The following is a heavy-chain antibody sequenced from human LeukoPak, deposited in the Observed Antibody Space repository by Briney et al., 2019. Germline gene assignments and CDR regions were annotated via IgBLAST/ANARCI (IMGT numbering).Heavy chain of an antibody. CDR1: GYTFTSYD. CDR3: AREDNWNEKGFDP. Sequence: ASVKVSCKASGYTFTSYDINWVRQATGQGLEWMGWMNPNSGNTGYAQKFQGRVTMTRNTSISTAYMELSSLGSEDTAVYYCAREDNWNEKGFDPWGQGTLVTVSS. CDR2: MNPNSGNT. V-gene: IGHV1-8*01. D-gene: IGHD1-1*01. J-gene: IGHJ5*02.